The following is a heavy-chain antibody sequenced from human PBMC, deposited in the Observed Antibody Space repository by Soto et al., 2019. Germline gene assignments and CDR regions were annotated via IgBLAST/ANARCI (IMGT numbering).Heavy chain of an antibody. CDR3: SHRRGMIMDV. CDR1: GFSLITGGVS. V-gene: IGHV2-5*02. D-gene: IGHD3-16*01. CDR2: ISGDDEK. J-gene: IGHJ6*02. Sequence: QITLKESGPTQVKPTQTLTLTCTFSGFSLITGGVSVAWIRQPPGKALEWLALISGDDEKRYSPSLKSRLTITKDTTKNQVVFTMTNMDPRDTATYYCSHRRGMIMDVWGQGTTVTVSS.